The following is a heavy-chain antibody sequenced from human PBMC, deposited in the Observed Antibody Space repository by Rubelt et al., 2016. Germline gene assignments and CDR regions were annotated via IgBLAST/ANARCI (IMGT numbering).Heavy chain of an antibody. J-gene: IGHJ4*02. CDR2: INPNSGAT. CDR1: GYTFTGYY. D-gene: IGHD3-16*02. V-gene: IGHV1-2*06. Sequence: CKASGYTFTGYYMHWVRQAPGQGLEWMGRINPNSGATNYAQKFQGRVTMTRDTSISTAYMELSRLRSDDTAVYYCARSRGKELGELSLWGQGTLVTVSS. CDR3: ARSRGKELGELSL.